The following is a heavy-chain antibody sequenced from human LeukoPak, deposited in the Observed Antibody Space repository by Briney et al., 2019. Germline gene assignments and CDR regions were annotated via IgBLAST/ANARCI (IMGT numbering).Heavy chain of an antibody. CDR3: ARVLYDFWQGDYYYMDV. D-gene: IGHD3-3*01. CDR1: GGSISSGNYY. Sequence: PSQTLSLTCTVSGGSISSGNYYWSWIRQPAGKGLEWIGRLYTGGSTEYNPSLKSRVTISVDTSKNQFSLKLSSVTAADTAVYYCARVLYDFWQGDYYYMDVWGKGTTVTVSS. CDR2: LYTGGST. J-gene: IGHJ6*03. V-gene: IGHV4-61*02.